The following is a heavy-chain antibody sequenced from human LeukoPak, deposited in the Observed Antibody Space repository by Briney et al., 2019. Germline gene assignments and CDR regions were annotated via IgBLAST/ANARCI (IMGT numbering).Heavy chain of an antibody. V-gene: IGHV3-7*01. CDR2: IKEDGSEK. D-gene: IGHD3-16*01. CDR3: ARDDEITFGTVN. Sequence: GGSLRLSCAASGFTFSNYWMTWVRQAPGKGLEWVANIKEDGSEKYYVDSVKGRFTTSRDNAKKSLYLEMNSLRAEDTAVYYCARDDEITFGTVNWGQGTLVTVSS. J-gene: IGHJ4*02. CDR1: GFTFSNYW.